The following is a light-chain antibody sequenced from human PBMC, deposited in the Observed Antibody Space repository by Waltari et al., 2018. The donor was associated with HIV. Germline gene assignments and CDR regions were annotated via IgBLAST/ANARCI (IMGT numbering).Light chain of an antibody. CDR1: QELDNY. Sequence: DIQMTQSPSPVSASVGDRVSITCRASQELDNYLDWYQQKPGKAPLVLIYGASFWQSGVPSRFSASVSGTDFTLTISSLQPEDFATYYCQQTNSFPLTFGGGTKLEF. J-gene: IGKJ4*01. CDR2: GAS. CDR3: QQTNSFPLT. V-gene: IGKV1-12*01.